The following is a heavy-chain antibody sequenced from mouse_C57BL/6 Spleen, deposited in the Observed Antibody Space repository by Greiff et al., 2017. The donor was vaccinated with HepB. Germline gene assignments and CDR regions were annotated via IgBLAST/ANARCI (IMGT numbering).Heavy chain of an antibody. CDR3: ARGTSTVVARGAMDY. J-gene: IGHJ4*01. CDR2: ISSGSSTI. V-gene: IGHV5-17*01. CDR1: GFTFSDYG. D-gene: IGHD1-1*01. Sequence: EVMLVESGGGLVKPGGSLKLSCAASGFTFSDYGMHWVRQAPEKGLEWVAYISSGSSTIYYADTVKGRFTISRDNAKNTLFLQMTSLRSEDTAMYYCARGTSTVVARGAMDYWGQGTSVTVSS.